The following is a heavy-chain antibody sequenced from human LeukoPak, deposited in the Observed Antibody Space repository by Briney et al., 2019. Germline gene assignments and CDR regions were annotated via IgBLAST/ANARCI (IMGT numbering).Heavy chain of an antibody. CDR3: ARELTGAIFDF. CDR1: GFTFSSYG. D-gene: IGHD1-26*01. Sequence: GRSVRLSCGASGFTFSSYGMHWVRQAPAKGLELVAVISYDGSNKYYADSVNGRFTISRDNSKNTLYLQMNDLRAEDTALYYCARELTGAIFDFWGQGTLVTVSS. CDR2: ISYDGSNK. J-gene: IGHJ4*02. V-gene: IGHV3-30*03.